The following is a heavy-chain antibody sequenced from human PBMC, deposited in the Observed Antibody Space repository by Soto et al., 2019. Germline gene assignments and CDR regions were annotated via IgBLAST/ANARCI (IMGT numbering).Heavy chain of an antibody. D-gene: IGHD3-22*01. Sequence: GPGPFWSSETLSLTCAVSGYSISNGYYWGWLRQPPGKGLEWIGSIYQGGSTYYNPSLNSRVTLSIDMTNNHVSLILNSVTAADTAVYYCARVGPWVPYYYDSSPYTFENWFDPWGQGTLVTVSS. CDR1: GYSISNGYY. CDR3: ARVGPWVPYYYDSSPYTFENWFDP. V-gene: IGHV4-38-2*01. J-gene: IGHJ5*02. CDR2: IYQGGST.